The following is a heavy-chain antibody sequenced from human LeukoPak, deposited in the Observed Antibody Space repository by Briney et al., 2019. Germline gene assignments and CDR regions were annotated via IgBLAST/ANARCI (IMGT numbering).Heavy chain of an antibody. CDR2: IYSGGST. CDR3: ARDRPPAYGDYVGPN. J-gene: IGHJ4*02. Sequence: PGGSLRLSCAASGFTVSSSYMSWVRQAPGKGLEWVSVIYSGGSTYYADSVKGRFTISRDNSKNTLYLQMNSLRAEDTAVYYCARDRPPAYGDYVGPNWGQGTLVTVSS. D-gene: IGHD4-17*01. CDR1: GFTVSSSY. V-gene: IGHV3-53*01.